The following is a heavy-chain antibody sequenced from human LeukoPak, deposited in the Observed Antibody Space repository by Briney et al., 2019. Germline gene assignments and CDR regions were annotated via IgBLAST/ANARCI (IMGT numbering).Heavy chain of an antibody. V-gene: IGHV4-34*12. CDR3: ARGLASGYPPIPFDY. Sequence: PSETLSLTCVVYGESFSGYYWTWIRQPPGKGLGWIGEIIDTGNTKYNSSLKSRVTISVDTSKNEFSLNLASVTAADTAIYYCARGLASGYPPIPFDYWGQGTLVTVSS. J-gene: IGHJ4*02. CDR1: GESFSGYY. CDR2: IIDTGNT. D-gene: IGHD3-3*01.